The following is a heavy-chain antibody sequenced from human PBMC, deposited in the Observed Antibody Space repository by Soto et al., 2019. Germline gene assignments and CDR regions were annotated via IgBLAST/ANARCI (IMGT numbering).Heavy chain of an antibody. CDR1: GGSISSGGYY. CDR3: ARVGDEYNWFDP. CDR2: IYYSGST. D-gene: IGHD1-26*01. J-gene: IGHJ5*02. V-gene: IGHV4-31*03. Sequence: LSLTCTVSGGSISSGGYYWSWIRQHPGKGLEWIGYIYYSGSTYYNPSLKSRVTISVDTSKNQFSLKLSSVTAADTAVYYCARVGDEYNWFDPWGQGTLVTVSS.